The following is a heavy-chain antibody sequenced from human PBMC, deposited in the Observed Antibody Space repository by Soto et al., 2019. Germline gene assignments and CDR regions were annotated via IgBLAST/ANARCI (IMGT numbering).Heavy chain of an antibody. V-gene: IGHV2-5*02. CDR3: ARLIDLYVVFDY. CDR1: GFSLSTSEVA. Sequence: SGPTLVNPTQTLTLTCTFSGFSLSTSEVAVGWIRQPPGKGLEWLALIYWDDDKRYSPPLNNRLTVTQDTSKNQVVLSMTNMDTVDTGTYFCARLIDLYVVFDYWGQGILVTVSS. D-gene: IGHD3-16*01. J-gene: IGHJ4*02. CDR2: IYWDDDK.